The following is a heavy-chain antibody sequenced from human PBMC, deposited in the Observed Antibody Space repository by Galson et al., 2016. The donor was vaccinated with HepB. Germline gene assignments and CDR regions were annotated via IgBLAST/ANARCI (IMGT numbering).Heavy chain of an antibody. J-gene: IGHJ4*02. CDR3: VKGAGTIDY. CDR2: ISGDGHST. Sequence: SLRLSCAASGFTFSTYVMSWVRQAPGKGLEWVSGISGDGHSTYYADSVKGRFTISRDDSKNTLYLQMNSLRADDTALYYCVKGAGTIDYWGQGTLVTVSS. V-gene: IGHV3-23*01. CDR1: GFTFSTYV. D-gene: IGHD6-19*01.